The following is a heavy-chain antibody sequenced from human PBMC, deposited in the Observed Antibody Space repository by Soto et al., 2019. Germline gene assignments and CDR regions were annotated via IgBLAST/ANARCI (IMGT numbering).Heavy chain of an antibody. CDR3: ARETGFSGSWAPES. Sequence: QVQLQESGPGQVKPSQTLSLTCIVSGDSITSGGYYWSWIRQHPGKGLQWIGYIYYRGSTHYNPYRKSRVSISVDTSTNQFSLNLTSVTAADTAVYFCARETGFSGSWAPESWGQGTLVSVSS. V-gene: IGHV4-31*03. J-gene: IGHJ5*02. CDR1: GDSITSGGYY. D-gene: IGHD1-26*01. CDR2: IYYRGST.